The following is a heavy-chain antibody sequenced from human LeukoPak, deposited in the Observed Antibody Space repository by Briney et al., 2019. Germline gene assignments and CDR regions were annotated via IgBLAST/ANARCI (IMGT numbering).Heavy chain of an antibody. CDR3: ARGPNSNWSGLDF. CDR2: ISGGGVTT. J-gene: IGHJ4*02. CDR1: GFTSIAYA. V-gene: IGHV3-23*01. Sequence: GGSLRLSCVGSGFTSIAYALTWARQAPGKGLEWVSGISGGGVTTYYADSVKGRFTVSRDNAKNTLYLQVNNLRAEDTAVYYCARGPNSNWSGLDFWGQGTLLTVSS. D-gene: IGHD6-6*01.